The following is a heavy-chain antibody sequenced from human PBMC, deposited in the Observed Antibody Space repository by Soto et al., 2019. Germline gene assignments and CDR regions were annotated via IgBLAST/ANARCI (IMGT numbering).Heavy chain of an antibody. CDR3: AKGDAXXXXXPMDV. CDR1: GFTFSTDA. J-gene: IGHJ6*02. V-gene: IGHV3-23*01. CDR2: ISGSGGSA. Sequence: PGGSLRLSXAASGFTFSTDAXXXVRQAPGKGLEWVSAISGSGGSAYYAHSVKGRFTISRDNSKNTLYLQMNSLRAEXTAVYYCAKGDAXXXXXPMDVWGQGTTVTVS.